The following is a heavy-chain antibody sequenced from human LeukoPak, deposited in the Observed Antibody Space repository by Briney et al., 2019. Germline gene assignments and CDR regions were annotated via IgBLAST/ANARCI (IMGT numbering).Heavy chain of an antibody. V-gene: IGHV3-23*01. J-gene: IGHJ6*02. CDR1: GITFSSYA. CDR3: APGASGSYYFGMDV. CDR2: ISGSGRST. D-gene: IGHD1-26*01. Sequence: GASLRLSCAASGITFSSYAMSWVRQAPGKGLEWVSAISGSGRSTHYTDSVKGRFTISRDNSKNTVYLQMNSLRAEDTAVYYCAPGASGSYYFGMDVWGQGTTVTVSS.